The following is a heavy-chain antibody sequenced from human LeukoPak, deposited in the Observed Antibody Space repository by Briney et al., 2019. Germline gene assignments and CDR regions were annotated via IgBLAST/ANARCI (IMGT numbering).Heavy chain of an antibody. Sequence: ASVKVSCKASGYTFTSYDINWVRQATGQGLEWMGWMNPNGGNTGYAQKFQGRVTMTRDTSISTAYMELSSLNSDDTAVYYCTRDADGSGSGWFDPWGQGTLVTVSS. D-gene: IGHD3-10*01. J-gene: IGHJ5*02. CDR2: MNPNGGNT. CDR1: GYTFTSYD. CDR3: TRDADGSGSGWFDP. V-gene: IGHV1-8*01.